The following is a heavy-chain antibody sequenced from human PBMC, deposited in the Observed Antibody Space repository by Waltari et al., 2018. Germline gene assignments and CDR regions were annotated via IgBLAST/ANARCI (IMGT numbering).Heavy chain of an antibody. D-gene: IGHD1-26*01. CDR2: ISSNGGST. CDR1: GFTFSSYA. Sequence: EVQLVESGGDLVQPGGSLRLSCAASGFTFSSYAMHWVRQAPGKGLEYVSAISSNGGSTYYADSVKGRFTISRDNSKNTLYLQMGSLRAEDMAVYYCARWDSVGAGDYFDYWGQGTLVTVSS. CDR3: ARWDSVGAGDYFDY. V-gene: IGHV3-64*07. J-gene: IGHJ4*02.